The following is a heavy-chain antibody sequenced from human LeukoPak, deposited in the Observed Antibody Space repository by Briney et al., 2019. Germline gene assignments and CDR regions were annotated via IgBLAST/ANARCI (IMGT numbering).Heavy chain of an antibody. D-gene: IGHD3-10*01. CDR3: AREASYGSGSYYEDNWFDP. J-gene: IGHJ5*02. V-gene: IGHV3-11*01. CDR2: ISSSGSTI. CDR1: GFTFSDYY. Sequence: GGSLRLSCAASGFTFSDYYMSWIRQAPGKGLEWVSYISSSGSTIFYADSVKGRFTISRDNAKNSLYLQMNSLRAEDTAVYYCAREASYGSGSYYEDNWFDPWGQGTLVTVYS.